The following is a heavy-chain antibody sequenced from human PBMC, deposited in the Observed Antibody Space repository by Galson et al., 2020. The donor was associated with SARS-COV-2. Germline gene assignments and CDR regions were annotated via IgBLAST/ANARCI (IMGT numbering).Heavy chain of an antibody. CDR3: ARPFGNYRSGRCFDA. D-gene: IGHD3-3*01. V-gene: IGHV5-51*01. J-gene: IGHJ1*01. Sequence: HGESLKISCQGSGYNFNTYCIGWVRHMPGKGLEWVGIISPGDSDTTYSPSFEGRVTISVDKSTSTAYLQWSSLKASDTAMYFCARPFGNYRSGRCFDAWGQGTQVTVSS. CDR2: ISPGDSDT. CDR1: GYNFNTYC.